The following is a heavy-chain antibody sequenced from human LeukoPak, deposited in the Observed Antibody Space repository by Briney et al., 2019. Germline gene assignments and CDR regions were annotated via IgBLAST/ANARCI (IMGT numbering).Heavy chain of an antibody. CDR1: GFTFGSHW. CDR3: ARDSRSSGLTVDY. V-gene: IGHV3-74*01. J-gene: IGHJ4*02. CDR2: VNSDGSST. D-gene: IGHD6-19*01. Sequence: GGSLRLSCAASGFTFGSHWMHWVRQAPGKGLVWVSRVNSDGSSTSYAASVEGRFTISRDNAKNTPYLQMNSLRDEDTAVYYCARDSRSSGLTVDYWGQGALVTVSS.